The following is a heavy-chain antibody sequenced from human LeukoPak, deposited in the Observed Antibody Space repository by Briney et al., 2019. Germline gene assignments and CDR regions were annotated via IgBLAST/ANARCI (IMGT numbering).Heavy chain of an antibody. Sequence: SETLSLTCVVSGFSIISGYYWGWIRQPPGKGLDRIGNIHPNGTMFHNSSLNSRVTMSIDTSKNQFSLKLSSVTAADTAVYYCAREAERRVVNWGQGTLVTVSS. CDR2: IHPNGTM. V-gene: IGHV4-38-2*02. CDR3: AREAERRVVN. J-gene: IGHJ4*02. D-gene: IGHD1-1*01. CDR1: GFSIISGYY.